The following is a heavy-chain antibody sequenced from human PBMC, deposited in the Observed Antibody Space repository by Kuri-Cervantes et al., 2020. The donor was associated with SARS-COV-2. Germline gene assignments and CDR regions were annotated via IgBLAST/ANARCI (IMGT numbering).Heavy chain of an antibody. CDR3: ARCGSGSYYNGVIDP. V-gene: IGHV4-39*01. D-gene: IGHD3-10*01. CDR2: IYNSGGT. J-gene: IGHJ5*02. CDR1: GGSIRSSSYY. Sequence: SETLCLPCTVSGGSIRSSSYYWGLIRQPPAKGLEWIGSIYNSGGTSYNPSLTSRVTISVDTSKDQISLKLRSVTAADTAVYYCARCGSGSYYNGVIDPWGQGTLVTVSS.